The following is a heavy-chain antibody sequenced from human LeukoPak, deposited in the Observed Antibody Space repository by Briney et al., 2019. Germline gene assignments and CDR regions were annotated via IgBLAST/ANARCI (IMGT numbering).Heavy chain of an antibody. D-gene: IGHD4-23*01. CDR2: INHSGST. V-gene: IGHV4-34*01. J-gene: IGHJ6*03. CDR3: ARGLRKPSYGGNSVLLYYYYYYMDV. Sequence: SETLSLTCTVSGGSISSYYWSWIRQPPGKGLEWIGEINHSGSTNYNPSLKSRVTISVDTSKNQSSLKLSSVTAADTAVYYCARGLRKPSYGGNSVLLYYYYYYMDVWGKGTTVTVSS. CDR1: GGSISSYY.